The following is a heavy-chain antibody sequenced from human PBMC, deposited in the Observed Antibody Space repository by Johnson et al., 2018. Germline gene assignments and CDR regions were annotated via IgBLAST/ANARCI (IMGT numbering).Heavy chain of an antibody. J-gene: IGHJ6*03. CDR3: AKGGGGYPNYYYMDV. CDR2: ISSHSNTI. Sequence: VQLVESGGDLVQPGGSLRLTCAASGFTFSSYGMNWVRQAPGKGLEWLSYISSHSNTIYYADSGKGRFTISRDNAKNSLYLQMNSLRAEDTAVYYRAKGGGGYPNYYYMDVWGKGTTVTVSS. D-gene: IGHD1-26*01. CDR1: GFTFSSYG. V-gene: IGHV3-48*01.